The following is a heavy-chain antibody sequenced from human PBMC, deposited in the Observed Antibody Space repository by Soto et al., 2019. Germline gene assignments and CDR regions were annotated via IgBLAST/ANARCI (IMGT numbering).Heavy chain of an antibody. J-gene: IGHJ3*02. CDR3: AKDLTSSWIIDI. CDR2: ISGSGGTT. V-gene: IGHV3-23*01. CDR1: GFTCTSYA. Sequence: GALRLSCAASGFTCTSYAMTWVRQAPGKGLEWVSAISGSGGTTFYADSVKGRFTISRDNSKNTLYLQMNSLRAEDTAVYYCAKDLTSSWIIDIWGQGTMVTVSS. D-gene: IGHD6-13*01.